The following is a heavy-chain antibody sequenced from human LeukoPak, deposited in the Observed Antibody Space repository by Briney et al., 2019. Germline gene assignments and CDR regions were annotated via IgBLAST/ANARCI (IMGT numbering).Heavy chain of an antibody. V-gene: IGHV3-33*08. CDR2: IWYDGSNK. Sequence: PGGSLRLSCAASGFTFSSYAMSWVRQAPGKGLEWVAVIWYDGSNKYYADSVKGRFTISRDNSKNTLYLQMNSLRAEDTAVYYCASPYGSGSYYNHFDLWGRGTLVTVSS. CDR1: GFTFSSYA. D-gene: IGHD3-10*01. CDR3: ASPYGSGSYYNHFDL. J-gene: IGHJ2*01.